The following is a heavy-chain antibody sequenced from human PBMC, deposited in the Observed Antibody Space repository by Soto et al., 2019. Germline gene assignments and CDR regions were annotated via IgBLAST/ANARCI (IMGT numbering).Heavy chain of an antibody. J-gene: IGHJ6*03. Sequence: GGSLRLSCAASGFTFSNAWMSWVRQAPGKGLEWVGRIKSKTDGGTTDYAAPVKGRFTISRDDSKNTLYLQMNSLKTEDTAVYYCTTDSTEYYYYYMDVWGKGTTVTVSS. CDR3: TTDSTEYYYYYMDV. CDR2: IKSKTDGGTT. V-gene: IGHV3-15*01. CDR1: GFTFSNAW.